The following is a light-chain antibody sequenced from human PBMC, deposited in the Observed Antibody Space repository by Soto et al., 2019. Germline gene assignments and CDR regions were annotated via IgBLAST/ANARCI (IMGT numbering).Light chain of an antibody. CDR1: QSISSW. CDR2: DAS. V-gene: IGKV1-5*01. CDR3: QQYNRNSLLT. J-gene: IGKJ4*01. Sequence: IQMPQSPSTLSAFVGDRVTITCRASQSISSWLAWYQQKPGKAPKLLIYDASSLESGVPSRFSGSVSGTEFTLTISSLQPDDLATYYCQQYNRNSLLTFGGGTKVDIK.